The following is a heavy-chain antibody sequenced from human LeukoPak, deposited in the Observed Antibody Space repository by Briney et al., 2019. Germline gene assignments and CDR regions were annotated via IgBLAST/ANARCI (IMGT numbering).Heavy chain of an antibody. CDR3: ARPPGTSPCFDY. V-gene: IGHV3-64*01. Sequence: PGGSLRLSCAASGFTFNDYVMYWVRQAPGKGLEDVSAISTNGGSAYYANSVKGRFTISRDNSKNTVYLQMSSLRTEDTAVYYCARPPGTSPCFDYWGQGILDTVSS. CDR2: ISTNGGSA. D-gene: IGHD1-1*01. CDR1: GFTFNDYV. J-gene: IGHJ4*02.